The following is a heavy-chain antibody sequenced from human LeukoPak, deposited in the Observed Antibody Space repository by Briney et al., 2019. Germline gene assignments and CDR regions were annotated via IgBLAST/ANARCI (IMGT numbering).Heavy chain of an antibody. J-gene: IGHJ4*02. CDR1: GFTFSYYW. CDR2: INSDGSST. Sequence: QPGGSLRLSCAASGFTFSYYWMHWVRQAPGKGLVWVSRINSDGSSTDYADSVKGRFTISRDNAKNTLYLRMNSLRADDTAVYYCARGTGEFLRDWGQGTLVTVSS. CDR3: ARGTGEFLRD. D-gene: IGHD3-10*01. V-gene: IGHV3-74*01.